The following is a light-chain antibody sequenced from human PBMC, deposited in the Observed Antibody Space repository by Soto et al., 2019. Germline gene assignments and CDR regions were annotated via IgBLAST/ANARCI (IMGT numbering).Light chain of an antibody. V-gene: IGKV3-11*01. Sequence: EIVLKQSPSTLSLSPGERATLSCRASQSVRTYLAWYQQKPGQAPRLLIYDASNRATGIPAGFSGSGSGTDFTLTISSLEPEDFAVYYCQQRSNWPSFGGGTKVDIK. CDR3: QQRSNWPS. CDR2: DAS. CDR1: QSVRTY. J-gene: IGKJ4*01.